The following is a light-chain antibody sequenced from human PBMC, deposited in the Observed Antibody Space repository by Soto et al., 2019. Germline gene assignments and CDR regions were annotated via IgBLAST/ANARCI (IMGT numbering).Light chain of an antibody. CDR3: QQRSNWPPIT. CDR1: QSVSSY. J-gene: IGKJ5*01. Sequence: IVLTQSPATLSLSPGERATLSCRASQSVSSYLAWYQQKPGQAPRLLLYDASNRATGIPARFSGSGSGTGLTLTISSLETEDFAVYYCQQRSNWPPITFGQGTRLEIK. V-gene: IGKV3-11*01. CDR2: DAS.